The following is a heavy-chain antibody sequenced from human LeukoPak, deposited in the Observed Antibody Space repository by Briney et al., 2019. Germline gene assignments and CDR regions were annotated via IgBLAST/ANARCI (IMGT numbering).Heavy chain of an antibody. J-gene: IGHJ4*02. CDR3: ERDFDYDFWRGYPYFDL. CDR2: ICGRTTSI. CDR1: GFTFSFYT. D-gene: IGHD3-3*01. V-gene: IGHV3-21*01. Sequence: GGSLRLSCSASGFTFSFYTMNWVRQPPGKGLEWVSSICGRTTSISYAHSVEGRFTISRDNAKNSLFLQMNSLRAEDTAVYYCERDFDYDFWRGYPYFDLWGQGTLVTVSS.